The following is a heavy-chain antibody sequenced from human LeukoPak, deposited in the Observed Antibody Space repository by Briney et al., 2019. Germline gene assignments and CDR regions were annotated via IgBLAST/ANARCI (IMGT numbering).Heavy chain of an antibody. CDR3: ARPGLRWLTLHRYFDY. CDR2: ISYDGSNK. D-gene: IGHD4-23*01. V-gene: IGHV3-30*04. Sequence: GGSLRLSCAASGFTFSSYAMHWVRQAPGKGPEWVAVISYDGSNKYYADSVKGRFTISRDNSKNTLYLQMNSLRAEDTAVYYCARPGLRWLTLHRYFDYWGQGTLVTVSS. J-gene: IGHJ4*02. CDR1: GFTFSSYA.